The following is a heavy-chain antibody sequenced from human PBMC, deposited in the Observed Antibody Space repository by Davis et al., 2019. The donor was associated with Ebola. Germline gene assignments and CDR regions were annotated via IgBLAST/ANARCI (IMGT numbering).Heavy chain of an antibody. CDR2: ICYRRSS. J-gene: IGHJ6*02. V-gene: IGHV4-59*12. D-gene: IGHD4-17*01. CDR3: ARVPYGDYGGFSYHAMDV. CDR1: GGSFSDYF. Sequence: SETLSLTCAVYGGSFSDYFWSWIRQPPGKELQWIGYICYRRSSNYSPSLKSRVSISLDTSKNQFSLRVTSVTAADTAAYYCARVPYGDYGGFSYHAMDVWGQGTTVTVSS.